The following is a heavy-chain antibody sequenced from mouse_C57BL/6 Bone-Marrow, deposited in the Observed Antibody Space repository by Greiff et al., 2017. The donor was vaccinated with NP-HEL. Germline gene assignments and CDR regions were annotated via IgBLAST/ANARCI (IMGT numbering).Heavy chain of an antibody. J-gene: IGHJ4*01. CDR2: INPNNGGT. V-gene: IGHV1-26*01. D-gene: IGHD2-4*01. Sequence: VQLQQSGAELVRPGSSVKMSCKTSGYTFTSYGINWVKQRPGQGLEWIGDINPNNGGTSYNQKFKGKATLTVDKSSSTAYMELRSLTSEDSAVYYCARATYYDYDGAMDYWGQGTSVTVSS. CDR1: GYTFTSYG. CDR3: ARATYYDYDGAMDY.